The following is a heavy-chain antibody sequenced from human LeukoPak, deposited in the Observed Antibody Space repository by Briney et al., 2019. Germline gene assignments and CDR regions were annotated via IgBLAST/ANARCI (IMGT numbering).Heavy chain of an antibody. CDR2: ISSSSSYI. J-gene: IGHJ1*01. D-gene: IGHD5-12*01. CDR3: ARGYSGYSYFQH. V-gene: IGHV3-21*01. CDR1: GFTFSSYS. Sequence: GGSLRLSCAASGFTFSSYSMTWVRQAPGKGLEWVSSISSSSSYIYYADSVKGRFTISRDNAKNSLYLQMNSLRAEDTAVYYCARGYSGYSYFQHWGQGTLVTVSS.